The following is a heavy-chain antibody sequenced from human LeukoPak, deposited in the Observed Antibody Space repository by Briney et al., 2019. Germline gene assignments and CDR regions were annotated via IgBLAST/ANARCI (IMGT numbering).Heavy chain of an antibody. V-gene: IGHV1-46*01. J-gene: IGHJ6*03. CDR1: GYTFTRYY. CDR2: INPSGDII. Sequence: GASVKVSCKASGYTFTRYYMHWVRQAPGQGLEWMGIINPSGDIISYAQKFQGRVSMTRDTSTSTVYMELSSLRSEDTAVYYCARDGPDLYYYYMDVWGKGTTVTVSS. CDR3: ARDGPDLYYYYMDV.